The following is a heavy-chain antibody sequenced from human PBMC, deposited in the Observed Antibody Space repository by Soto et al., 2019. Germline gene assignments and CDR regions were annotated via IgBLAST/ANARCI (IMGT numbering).Heavy chain of an antibody. CDR1: GFTFSSYS. D-gene: IGHD6-13*01. Sequence: GGSLRLSCAASGFTFSSYSMNWVRQAPGKGLEWVSSISSNSSYIYYADSVKGRFTISRDNSKNTLYLQMGSLRAEDMAVYYCARAAASTGHYYYYGMDVWGQGTTVTVSS. J-gene: IGHJ6*02. V-gene: IGHV3-21*01. CDR2: ISSNSSYI. CDR3: ARAAASTGHYYYYGMDV.